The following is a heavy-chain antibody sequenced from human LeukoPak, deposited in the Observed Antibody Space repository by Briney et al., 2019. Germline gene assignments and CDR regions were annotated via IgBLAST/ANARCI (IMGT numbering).Heavy chain of an antibody. D-gene: IGHD5-12*01. CDR3: ANGGYSGYDPVDY. CDR1: GFTFISYA. Sequence: TGGSLRLSCAVSGFTFISYAMSWVRQAPGKGLEGVSVISASGGSTYYANSVKGRFTISRDNSKNTLYLQMNSLRAEDTAVYHCANGGYSGYDPVDYWGQGTLVTASS. J-gene: IGHJ4*02. V-gene: IGHV3-23*01. CDR2: ISASGGST.